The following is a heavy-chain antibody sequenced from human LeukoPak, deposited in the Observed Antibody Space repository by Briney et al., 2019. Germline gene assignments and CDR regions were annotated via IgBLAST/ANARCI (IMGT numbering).Heavy chain of an antibody. D-gene: IGHD4-23*01. CDR2: IYHSGST. J-gene: IGHJ4*02. Sequence: PSETLSLTCTVSGGSISSSSYYWGWIRQPPGKGLEWIGSIYHSGSTYYNPSLKSRVTMSVDTSKNQFSLKLRSVTAADTALYYCTRGNSDNFPPYIDYWGQGTLVTVSS. CDR3: TRGNSDNFPPYIDY. V-gene: IGHV4-39*07. CDR1: GGSISSSSYY.